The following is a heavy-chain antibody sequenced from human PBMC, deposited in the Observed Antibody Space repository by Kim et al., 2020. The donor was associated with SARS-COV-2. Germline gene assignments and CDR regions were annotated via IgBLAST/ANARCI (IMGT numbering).Heavy chain of an antibody. CDR2: ISSSGSTI. CDR1: GFTFSDYY. V-gene: IGHV3-11*04. D-gene: IGHD4-17*01. CDR3: ARSTLRWPPYFDY. J-gene: IGHJ4*02. Sequence: GGSLRLSCAASGFTFSDYYMSWIRQAPGKGLEWVSYISSSGSTIYYADSVKGRFTISRDNAKNSLYLQMNSLRAEDTAVYYCARSTLRWPPYFDYWGQGTLVTVSS.